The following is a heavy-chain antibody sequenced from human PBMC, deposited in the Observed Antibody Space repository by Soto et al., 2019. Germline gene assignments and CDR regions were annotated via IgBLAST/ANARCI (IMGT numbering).Heavy chain of an antibody. D-gene: IGHD6-6*01. CDR2: ISYDGSNK. J-gene: IGHJ4*02. V-gene: IGHV3-30*18. Sequence: PWGSLRLSCAASGFTFSSYGMHWVRQAPGKGLEWVAVISYDGSNKYYADSVKGRFTISRDNSKNTLYLQMNSLRAEDTAVYYCAKELSSGPQVGFDYWGQGTLVTVSS. CDR1: GFTFSSYG. CDR3: AKELSSGPQVGFDY.